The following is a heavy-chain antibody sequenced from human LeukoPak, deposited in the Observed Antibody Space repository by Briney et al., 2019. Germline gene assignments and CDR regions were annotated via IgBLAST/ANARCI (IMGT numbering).Heavy chain of an antibody. CDR2: ISAYNGNT. J-gene: IGHJ4*02. CDR1: GYTFTSYG. V-gene: IGHV1-18*01. Sequence: ASVKVSCKASGYTFTSYGISWVRQAPGQGLEWMGWISAYNGNTNYAQKLQGRVTMTTDPSTSTAYMELRSLRSDDTAVYYCARDRRLSHSAGHYSGYSFNYWGQGTLVTVSS. CDR3: ARDRRLSHSAGHYSGYSFNY. D-gene: IGHD5-12*01.